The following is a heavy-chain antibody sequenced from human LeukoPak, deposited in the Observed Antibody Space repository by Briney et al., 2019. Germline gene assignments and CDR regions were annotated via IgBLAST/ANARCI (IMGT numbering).Heavy chain of an antibody. CDR3: TRDPTDIVVVPATIGDAFDI. Sequence: GGSLRLSCTASGFTFGDHAMTWVRQAPGKGLEWVGFIRSKAYGGTTDYAASVKGRFTISRDDSKSIAYLQMNSLKTEDTAVYYCTRDPTDIVVVPATIGDAFDIWDQGTMVTVSS. V-gene: IGHV3-49*04. J-gene: IGHJ3*02. CDR1: GFTFGDHA. D-gene: IGHD2-2*01. CDR2: IRSKAYGGTT.